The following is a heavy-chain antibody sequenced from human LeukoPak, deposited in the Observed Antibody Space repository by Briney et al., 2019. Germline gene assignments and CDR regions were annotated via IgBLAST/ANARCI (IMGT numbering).Heavy chain of an antibody. CDR3: AADFRVTMVRGSHWYYMDV. J-gene: IGHJ6*03. CDR2: IAVGSGNT. D-gene: IGHD3-10*01. V-gene: IGHV1-58*02. Sequence: SVKVSCKASGFTFTSSAMQWVRQARGQRLEWIGWIAVGSGNTNYAQKFQERVTITRDMSTSTAYMELSSLRSEDTAVYYCAADFRVTMVRGSHWYYMDVWGKGTTVTISS. CDR1: GFTFTSSA.